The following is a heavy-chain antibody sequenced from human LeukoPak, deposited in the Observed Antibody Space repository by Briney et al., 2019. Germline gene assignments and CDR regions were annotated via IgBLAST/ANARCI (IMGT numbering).Heavy chain of an antibody. CDR1: GGSISSYY. J-gene: IGHJ4*02. D-gene: IGHD2-2*02. V-gene: IGHV4-59*12. CDR2: IYHSGST. Sequence: SETLSLTCTVSGGSISSYYWSWIRQPPGKGLEWIGYIYHSGSTYYNPSLKSRVTISVDRSKNQFSLKLSSVTAADTAVYYCARDQPLPHCSSTSCYTLGGGDWGQGTLVTVSS. CDR3: ARDQPLPHCSSTSCYTLGGGD.